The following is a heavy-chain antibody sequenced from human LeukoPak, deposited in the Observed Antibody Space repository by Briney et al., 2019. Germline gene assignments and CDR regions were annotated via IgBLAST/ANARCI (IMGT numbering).Heavy chain of an antibody. CDR3: ARASGTGSYILDY. J-gene: IGHJ4*02. Sequence: GRSLRLSCVASGFSFSTCAIHWVRQAPGKGLEWVAIIWSDGTNEKYANSVKGRFTISRDNFESTVYLQMNSLRAEDTAVYYCARASGTGSYILDYWGQGTLLTVSP. CDR1: GFSFSTCA. CDR2: IWSDGTNE. V-gene: IGHV3-33*01. D-gene: IGHD1-26*01.